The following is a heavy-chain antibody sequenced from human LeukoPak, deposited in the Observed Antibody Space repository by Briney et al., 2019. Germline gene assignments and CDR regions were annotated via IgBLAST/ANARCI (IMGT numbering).Heavy chain of an antibody. Sequence: SVKVSCKASGGTFSSYAISWVRQAPGQGLEWMGGIIPIFGTANYAQKFQGRVAITADESTSTAYMELSSLRSEDTAVYYCAREPHQDYYDSSGYYTYYFDYWGQGTLVTVSS. J-gene: IGHJ4*02. D-gene: IGHD3-22*01. CDR3: AREPHQDYYDSSGYYTYYFDY. CDR1: GGTFSSYA. V-gene: IGHV1-69*13. CDR2: IIPIFGTA.